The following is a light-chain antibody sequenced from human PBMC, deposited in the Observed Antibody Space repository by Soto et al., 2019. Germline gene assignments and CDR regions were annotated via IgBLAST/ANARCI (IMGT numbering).Light chain of an antibody. Sequence: EIVLTQSPGTLSLSPGERATLSCRASQSVSSCFLAWYQQKPGQAPRLLIYGASSRATGIPYRFSGSGSGTDFTLTISRLEPEDFAMFYCQQYNSSPRTFGQGTKVEIK. CDR2: GAS. CDR3: QQYNSSPRT. J-gene: IGKJ1*01. V-gene: IGKV3-20*01. CDR1: QSVSSCF.